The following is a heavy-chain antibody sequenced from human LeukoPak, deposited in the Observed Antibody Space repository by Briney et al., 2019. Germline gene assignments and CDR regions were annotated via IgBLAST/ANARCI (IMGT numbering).Heavy chain of an antibody. CDR3: ARVKSGIAVAFDY. J-gene: IGHJ4*02. Sequence: PGGSLRLSCAASGFTFSSYGMHWVRQAPGKGLEWVAFIRYDGSNKYYADSVKGRFTISRDNAKNSLYLQMNSLRAEDTAVYYCARVKSGIAVAFDYWGQGALVTVSS. V-gene: IGHV3-30*02. D-gene: IGHD6-19*01. CDR2: IRYDGSNK. CDR1: GFTFSSYG.